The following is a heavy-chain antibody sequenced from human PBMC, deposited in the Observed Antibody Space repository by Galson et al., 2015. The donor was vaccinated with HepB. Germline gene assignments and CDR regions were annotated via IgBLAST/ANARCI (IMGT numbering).Heavy chain of an antibody. J-gene: IGHJ5*02. Sequence: LSLTCAVSGYSISSSNWWGWIRQPPGKGLEWIGYIYYSGSTYYNPSLKSRVTMSVDTSKNQFSLKLSSVTAVDTAVYYCARNSLAAAGGWFDPWGQGTLVTVSS. D-gene: IGHD6-13*01. CDR2: IYYSGST. CDR3: ARNSLAAAGGWFDP. CDR1: GYSISSSNW. V-gene: IGHV4-28*01.